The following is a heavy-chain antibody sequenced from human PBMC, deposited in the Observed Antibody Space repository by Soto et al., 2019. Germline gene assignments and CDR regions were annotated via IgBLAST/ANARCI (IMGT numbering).Heavy chain of an antibody. J-gene: IGHJ5*02. CDR3: ANSRDSGMVVYAMVRDDWFAP. CDR2: IIPISGTA. V-gene: IGHV1-69*01. D-gene: IGHD2-8*02. Sequence: QVQLVQSGAEVKKPGSSVKVSCKASGGTFSSYAISWVRQAPGQGLERMGGIIPISGTANYAQKFQGRVTLTADESTSTAYIALSSQRSEDTAVYYCANSRDSGMVVYAMVRDDWFAPWGQGNLVTVSS. CDR1: GGTFSSYA.